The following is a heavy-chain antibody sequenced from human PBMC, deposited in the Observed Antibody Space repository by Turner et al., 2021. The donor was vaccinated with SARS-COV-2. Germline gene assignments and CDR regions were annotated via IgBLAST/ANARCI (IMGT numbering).Heavy chain of an antibody. CDR3: ARQVSILGRWLAPFDS. J-gene: IGHJ4*02. CDR1: SGSISSSAYY. Sequence: QLPLQESGPGLVKPSETLSLTCTVSSGSISSSAYYWGWIRQPPGKGLEWIGSFFYSGSTYYSPSLKSRITISVDTSKNQFSLNLSSVTAADTAVYYCARQVSILGRWLAPFDSWGQGTLVTVSS. D-gene: IGHD6-19*01. V-gene: IGHV4-39*01. CDR2: FFYSGST.